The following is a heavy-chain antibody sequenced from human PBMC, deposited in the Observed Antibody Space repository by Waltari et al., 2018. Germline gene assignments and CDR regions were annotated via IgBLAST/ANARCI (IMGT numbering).Heavy chain of an antibody. CDR1: GASISSHL. CDR3: ARGRLRSGSGPIDY. V-gene: IGHV4-59*11. J-gene: IGHJ4*02. D-gene: IGHD1-26*01. Sequence: QVQLQESGPGLVKPSDILSLNCSVSGASISSHLWSWVRQPPGKGLGLIGFVSYSGNTNDNPPLRSRVTISVDTSKNQFSLKLSSVTAADTAVYYCARGRLRSGSGPIDYWGQGTLVTVSS. CDR2: VSYSGNT.